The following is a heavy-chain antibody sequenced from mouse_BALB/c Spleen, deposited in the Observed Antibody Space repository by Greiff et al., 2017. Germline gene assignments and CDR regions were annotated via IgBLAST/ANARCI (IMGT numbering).Heavy chain of an antibody. CDR3: ARGGPLMDY. Sequence: VQLQQSGAELVRPGTSVKISCKASGYAFTNYWLGWVKQRPGHGLEWIGDIYPGSGNTYYNEKFKGKATLTADKSSGTAYMQLSSLTSEDSAVYFCARGGPLMDYWGQGTSVTVSS. CDR2: IYPGSGNT. J-gene: IGHJ4*01. D-gene: IGHD6-1*01. CDR1: GYAFTNYW. V-gene: IGHV1-63*01.